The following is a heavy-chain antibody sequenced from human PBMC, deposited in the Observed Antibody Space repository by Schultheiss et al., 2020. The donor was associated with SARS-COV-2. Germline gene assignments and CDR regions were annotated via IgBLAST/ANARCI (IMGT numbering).Heavy chain of an antibody. V-gene: IGHV3-30*18. Sequence: GGSLRLSCAASGFTFSSYGMHWVRQAPGKGLEWVAVISYDGSNKYYADSVKGRFTISRDNSKNTLYLQMNSLRAEDTAVYYCAKVLKLVRYGMDVWGQGTTVTVSS. J-gene: IGHJ6*02. CDR1: GFTFSSYG. CDR3: AKVLKLVRYGMDV. CDR2: ISYDGSNK. D-gene: IGHD6-6*01.